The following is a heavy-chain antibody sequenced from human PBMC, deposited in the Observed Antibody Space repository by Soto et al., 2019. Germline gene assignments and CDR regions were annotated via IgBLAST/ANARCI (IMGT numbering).Heavy chain of an antibody. Sequence: ASVKVSCKASGDTFTDYYIHWVRQAPGQGLEWMGTVNPSGGHTTYAQHFLGRVTMTRDTSTSTLYMELTSLTSDDTAIYYCARGGHVVVVPAALAYWGQGTLVTVSS. CDR1: GDTFTDYY. CDR2: VNPSGGHT. CDR3: ARGGHVVVVPAALAY. J-gene: IGHJ4*02. D-gene: IGHD2-21*01. V-gene: IGHV1-46*01.